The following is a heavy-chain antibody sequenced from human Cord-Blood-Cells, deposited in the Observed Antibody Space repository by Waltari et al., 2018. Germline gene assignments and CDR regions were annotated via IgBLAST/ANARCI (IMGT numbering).Heavy chain of an antibody. V-gene: IGHV3-53*01. CDR3: ARAGSYYAFDI. Sequence: EVQLVESGGGLIQPGGSLRLSCAASGFTVSSNYMSWVRQAPGKGRGWVSVIYSCGSKYYADSVKGRFTISRDNSKNALYLQMNSLGAEDTAVYYCARAGSYYAFDIWGQGTMVTVSS. CDR1: GFTVSSNY. CDR2: IYSCGSK. D-gene: IGHD1-26*01. J-gene: IGHJ3*02.